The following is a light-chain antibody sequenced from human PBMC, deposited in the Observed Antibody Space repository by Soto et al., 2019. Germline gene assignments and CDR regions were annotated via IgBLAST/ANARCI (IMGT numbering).Light chain of an antibody. CDR2: DVT. J-gene: IGLJ1*01. V-gene: IGLV2-11*01. Sequence: QSVLTRPRSVSGSPGQSVTIACTGTSSDVGRYDYVSWYQQHPGEAPKLVVYDVTKRPSGVPDRFSGSKSGNTASLTISGLQAEDEADYYCCSYAGIYSYVFGTGTKLTVL. CDR1: SSDVGRYDY. CDR3: CSYAGIYSYV.